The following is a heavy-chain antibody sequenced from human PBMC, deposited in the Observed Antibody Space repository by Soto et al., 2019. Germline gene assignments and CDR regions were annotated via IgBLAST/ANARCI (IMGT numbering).Heavy chain of an antibody. CDR1: GYTFTNFG. J-gene: IGHJ4*02. D-gene: IGHD3-16*01. CDR3: ARGGNPIDY. CDR2: ISAYNGNT. Sequence: QVQLMQSGTEVKKPGASVKVSCKASGYTFTNFGLSLVRQAPGQELEWKGWISAYNGNTNYAQNFPGRVTMTTDTSTSTAYMELRSLRSDDTAVYYCARGGNPIDYWGQGTLVTVSS. V-gene: IGHV1-18*01.